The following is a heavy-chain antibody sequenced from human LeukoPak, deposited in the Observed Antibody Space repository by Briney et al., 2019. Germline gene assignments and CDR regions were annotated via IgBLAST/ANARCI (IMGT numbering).Heavy chain of an antibody. J-gene: IGHJ4*02. D-gene: IGHD6-19*01. CDR3: ARKVGASGWSDY. Sequence: PSETLSLTCAVSGYSISSGYYWGWIRQPPGKGLEWIGSIYHSGSTYYNPSLKSRVTISVDTSKNQFSLKLSSVTAADTAVNYCARKVGASGWSDYWGQGTLVTVSS. CDR1: GYSISSGYY. CDR2: IYHSGST. V-gene: IGHV4-38-2*01.